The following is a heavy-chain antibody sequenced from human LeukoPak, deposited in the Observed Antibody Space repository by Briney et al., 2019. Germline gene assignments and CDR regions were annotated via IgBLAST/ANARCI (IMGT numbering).Heavy chain of an antibody. CDR1: GFAFDDSA. V-gene: IGHV3-74*01. CDR2: INSDGSWT. Sequence: GGSLRLSCAASGFAFDDSAMHWVRQAPGKGLVWVSHINSDGSWTSYADSVEGRFTISKDNAKNTVYLQMNNLRAEDTAVYYCVSFYETYWGRGTLVTVSS. CDR3: VSFYETY. D-gene: IGHD2/OR15-2a*01. J-gene: IGHJ4*02.